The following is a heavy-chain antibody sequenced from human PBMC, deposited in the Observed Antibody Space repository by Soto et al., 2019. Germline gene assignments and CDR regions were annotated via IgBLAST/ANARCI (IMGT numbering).Heavy chain of an antibody. CDR2: ISGSGGST. CDR1: GFTFGSYA. J-gene: IGHJ4*02. Sequence: GGSLRLSCAASGFTFGSYAMSWVRQAPGKGLEWVSAISGSGGSTYYADSVKGRFTISRDNSKNTLYLQMNSLRAEDTAVYYCAKEGHCSSTSCYVGLDYWGQGTLVTVSS. CDR3: AKEGHCSSTSCYVGLDY. D-gene: IGHD2-2*01. V-gene: IGHV3-23*01.